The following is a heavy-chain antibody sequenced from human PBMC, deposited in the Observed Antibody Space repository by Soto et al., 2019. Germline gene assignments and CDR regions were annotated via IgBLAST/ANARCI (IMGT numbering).Heavy chain of an antibody. D-gene: IGHD3-10*01. CDR2: IYHSGST. Sequence: QVQLQESGPGLVKPSGTLSLTCSVSGGSISSSNWWSWVRQPPGKGLEWIGKIYHSGSTNYNPSLRSRVTISVDKSKNQFSLKLSSVTAADTAVYYCARILLWFGELSMDVWGQGTTVTVSS. V-gene: IGHV4-4*02. CDR3: ARILLWFGELSMDV. J-gene: IGHJ6*02. CDR1: GGSISSSNW.